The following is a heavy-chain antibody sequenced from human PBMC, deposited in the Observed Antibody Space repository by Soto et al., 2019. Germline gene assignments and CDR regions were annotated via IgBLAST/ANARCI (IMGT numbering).Heavy chain of an antibody. Sequence: QVQLQESGPGLVKPSETLSLTCTVSGGSISSYYWSWIRQPPGKGLEWIGYIYYSGSTNYNPSLKSRVTISVDTSKNQFSLKLSSVTAADTAVYYCARVYYDILTGHYYYMDVWGKGTTVTVSS. CDR2: IYYSGST. CDR1: GGSISSYY. V-gene: IGHV4-59*01. J-gene: IGHJ6*03. CDR3: ARVYYDILTGHYYYMDV. D-gene: IGHD3-9*01.